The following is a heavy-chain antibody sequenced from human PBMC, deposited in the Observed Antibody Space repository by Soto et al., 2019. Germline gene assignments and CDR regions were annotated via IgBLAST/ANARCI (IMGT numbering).Heavy chain of an antibody. V-gene: IGHV1-46*01. D-gene: IGHD3-22*01. CDR1: GYTFTSYY. CDR3: ARADSSGYYDNWFDP. CDR2: INPSGGST. J-gene: IGHJ5*02. Sequence: QVQLVQSGAEVKKPGASVKVSCKASGYTFTSYYMHWVRQAPGQGLEWMGIINPSGGSTSYAQKFQGRVTMTRDTSTSTVYMELSSLRSEDTAVYYWARADSSGYYDNWFDPCGQGPLVTVSS.